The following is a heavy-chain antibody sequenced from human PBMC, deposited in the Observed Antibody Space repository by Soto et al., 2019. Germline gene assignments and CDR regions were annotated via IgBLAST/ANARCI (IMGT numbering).Heavy chain of an antibody. Sequence: EVRLVESGGGLVKPGGSLRLSCVASGFTFTSFTMNWVRQAPGKGLEWVSYISSSSAYVHYAASVKGRFTISRDNAKDSLFLQMNSLRVDDSAVYYCARDGLTFGGDWGQGTLVAVSS. CDR3: ARDGLTFGGD. J-gene: IGHJ4*02. CDR1: GFTFTSFT. D-gene: IGHD3-16*01. V-gene: IGHV3-21*02. CDR2: ISSSSAYV.